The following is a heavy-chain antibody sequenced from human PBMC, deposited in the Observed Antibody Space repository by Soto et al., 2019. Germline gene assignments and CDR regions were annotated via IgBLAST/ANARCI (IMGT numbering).Heavy chain of an antibody. D-gene: IGHD6-13*01. CDR2: IYYSGST. CDR1: DGSISSYY. CDR3: ARVSSSWYLSRCFDY. Sequence: QVQLQESGPGLVKPSETLSLTCTVSDGSISSYYWSWIRQPPGKGLEWIGYIYYSGSTYYNPSLKSRVTISVDTSKNQFSLKLSSVTAADTAVYYCARVSSSWYLSRCFDYWGQGTLVTVSS. J-gene: IGHJ4*02. V-gene: IGHV4-59*08.